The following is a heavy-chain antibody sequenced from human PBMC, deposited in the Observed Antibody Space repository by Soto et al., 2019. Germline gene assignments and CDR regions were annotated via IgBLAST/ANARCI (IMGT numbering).Heavy chain of an antibody. CDR3: VSQRTTVLTKAYFDY. V-gene: IGHV4-39*01. CDR1: GGSVTNSSYY. J-gene: IGHJ4*02. Sequence: TLSLTFTVSGGSVTNSSYYWGWIRQSPGKGLEWIGSVYYRGRSYSKSSVKSRVTISVDTSKNQFSLNFNSVTASDTALYYCVSQRTTVLTKAYFDYWGPGALVTVSS. CDR2: VYYRGRS. D-gene: IGHD4-17*01.